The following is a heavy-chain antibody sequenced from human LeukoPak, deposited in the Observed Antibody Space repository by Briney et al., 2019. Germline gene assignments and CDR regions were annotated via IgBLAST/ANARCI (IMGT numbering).Heavy chain of an antibody. Sequence: SQTLSLTCAISGDSVSSNSAAWNWIRQSPSRGLEWLGRTYYRAKWSNDYALSVKSRITITPDTSKNKFSLQLSSVTPDDTAVYYCAREVDLVVVTAVNFDFWGQGTLVTVSS. CDR1: GDSVSSNSAA. CDR3: AREVDLVVVTAVNFDF. V-gene: IGHV6-1*01. D-gene: IGHD2-21*02. J-gene: IGHJ4*02. CDR2: TYYRAKWSN.